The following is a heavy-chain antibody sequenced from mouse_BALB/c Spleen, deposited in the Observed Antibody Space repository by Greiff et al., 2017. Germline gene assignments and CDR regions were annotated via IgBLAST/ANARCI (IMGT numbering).Heavy chain of an antibody. V-gene: IGHV1-20*02. CDR1: GYSFTGYF. J-gene: IGHJ3*01. CDR3: ARSSHYYDNYVAY. CDR2: INPYNGDT. D-gene: IGHD2-1*01. Sequence: VQLQQSGPELVKPGASVKISCKASGYSFTGYFMNWVMQSHGKSLEWIGRINPYNGDTFYNQKFKGKATLTVDKSSSPAHMELRSLASEDSAVYYCARSSHYYDNYVAYWGQGTLVTVSA.